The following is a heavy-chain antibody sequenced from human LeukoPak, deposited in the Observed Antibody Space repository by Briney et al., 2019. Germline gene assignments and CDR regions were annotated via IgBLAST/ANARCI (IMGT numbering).Heavy chain of an antibody. V-gene: IGHV3-30-3*01. CDR2: ISYDGSNK. Sequence: GGSLRLSCAASGFTFSSYAMHWVRQAPGKGLEWVAVISYDGSNKYYADSVKGRLTISRDNSKNTLYLQMNSLRAEDTAVYYCARARYDFWSGYYHIDYWGQGTLVTVSS. CDR1: GFTFSSYA. D-gene: IGHD3-3*01. CDR3: ARARYDFWSGYYHIDY. J-gene: IGHJ4*02.